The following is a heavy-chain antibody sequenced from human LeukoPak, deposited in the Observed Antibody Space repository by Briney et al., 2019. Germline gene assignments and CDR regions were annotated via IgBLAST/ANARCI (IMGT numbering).Heavy chain of an antibody. CDR2: ISPSGGST. D-gene: IGHD2-15*01. CDR3: ARARYETRIWPKSRYDYYHYMDV. J-gene: IGHJ6*03. CDR1: GYTFTGYW. V-gene: IGHV1-46*01. Sequence: GASVKVSCKAFGYTFTGYWMHWVRQAPGQGPEWMGVISPSGGSTIYAQKFKGRVTLTRDMSTSTDYLELSSLRSGDMAVYYCARARYETRIWPKSRYDYYHYMDVWGKGTTVTVSS.